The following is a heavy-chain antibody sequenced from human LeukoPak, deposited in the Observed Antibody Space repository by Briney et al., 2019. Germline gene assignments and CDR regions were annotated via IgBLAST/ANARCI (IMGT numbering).Heavy chain of an antibody. CDR1: GYTFTSYG. CDR3: ARDRRVSGAFDI. Sequence: ASVKVSCKASGYTFTSYGISWVRQAPGQGLGWMGWINPNSGGTNYAQKFQGRVTMTRDTSISTAYMELNRLTSDDTAVYYCARDRRVSGAFDIWGQGTIVTVSS. J-gene: IGHJ3*02. V-gene: IGHV1-2*02. D-gene: IGHD6-25*01. CDR2: INPNSGGT.